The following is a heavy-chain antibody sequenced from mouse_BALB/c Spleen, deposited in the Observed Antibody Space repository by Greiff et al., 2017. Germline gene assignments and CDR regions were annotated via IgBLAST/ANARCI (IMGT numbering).Heavy chain of an antibody. CDR2: ISSGSSTI. CDR3: ASPSSTMITTGFAY. Sequence: DVKLQESGGGLVQPGGSRKLSCAASGFTFSSFGMHWVRQAPEKGLEWVAYISSGSSTIYYADTVKGRFTISRDNPKNTLFLQMTSLRSEDTAMYYCASPSSTMITTGFAYWGQGTLVTVSA. J-gene: IGHJ3*01. V-gene: IGHV5-17*02. CDR1: GFTFSSFG. D-gene: IGHD2-4*01.